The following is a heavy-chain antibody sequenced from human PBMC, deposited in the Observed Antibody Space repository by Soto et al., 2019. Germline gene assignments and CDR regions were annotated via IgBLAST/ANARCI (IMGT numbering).Heavy chain of an antibody. CDR3: AISRDGPDFDY. CDR2: IWYDGSNK. CDR1: GFTFSSYG. V-gene: IGHV3-33*01. D-gene: IGHD2-2*01. Sequence: PGGSLRLSCAASGFTFSSYGMHWVRQAPGKGLEWVAVIWYDGSNKYYADSVKGRFTISRDNSKNTLYLQMNSLRAEDTAVYYCAISRDGPDFDYWGQGTLVTVSS. J-gene: IGHJ4*02.